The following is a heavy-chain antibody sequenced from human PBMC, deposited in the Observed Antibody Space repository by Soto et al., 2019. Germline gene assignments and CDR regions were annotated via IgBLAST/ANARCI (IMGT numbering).Heavy chain of an antibody. CDR3: ARDNGNWFDP. CDR2: IYHGGST. CDR1: GGSVSSGSYY. J-gene: IGHJ5*02. Sequence: QVQLQESGPGLVKPSETLSLTCSVSGGSVSSGSYYWSWVRQPPGKGLEWIGYIYHGGSTNYNPSLKSRVTISLDTSQNHVSLKLTSVTAADTAVYYCARDNGNWFDPWGQGARVTVSS. V-gene: IGHV4-61*03.